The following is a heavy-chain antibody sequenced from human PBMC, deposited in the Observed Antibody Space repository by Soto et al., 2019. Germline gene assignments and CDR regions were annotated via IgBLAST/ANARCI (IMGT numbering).Heavy chain of an antibody. J-gene: IGHJ5*02. CDR1: GGSVSSGSYY. Sequence: PSETLSLTCTVSGGSVSSGSYYWSWIRQPPGKGLEWIGYIYYSGSTNYNPSLKSRVTISVDTSKNQFSLKLSSVTAADTAVYYCARDQALFSDYCSGGSCYEDWFDPWAQGTLVTVSS. D-gene: IGHD2-15*01. CDR2: IYYSGST. CDR3: ARDQALFSDYCSGGSCYEDWFDP. V-gene: IGHV4-61*01.